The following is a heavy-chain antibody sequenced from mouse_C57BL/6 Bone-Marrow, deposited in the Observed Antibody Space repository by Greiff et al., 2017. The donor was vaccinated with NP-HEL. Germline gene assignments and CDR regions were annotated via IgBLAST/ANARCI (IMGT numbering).Heavy chain of an antibody. Sequence: EVKLQESGPGLVKPSQSLSLTCSVTGYSITSGYYWNWIRQSPGNKLEWMGYISYDGSNNYNPSLKNRISITRDTSKNQFFLKLNSVTTEDTATYYCAREGLGLYYFDYWGQGTTLTVSS. D-gene: IGHD3-1*01. V-gene: IGHV3-6*01. J-gene: IGHJ2*01. CDR2: ISYDGSN. CDR3: AREGLGLYYFDY. CDR1: GYSITSGYY.